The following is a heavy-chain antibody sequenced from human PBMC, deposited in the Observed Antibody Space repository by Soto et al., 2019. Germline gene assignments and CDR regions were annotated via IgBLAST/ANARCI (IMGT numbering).Heavy chain of an antibody. J-gene: IGHJ6*02. CDR1: GGSISSGGYY. CDR3: ARGGRRSPGMDV. CDR2: IYYSGST. Sequence: QVQLQESGPGLVKPSQTLSLTCTVSGGSISSGGYYWSWIRQHPGKGLEWIGYIYYSGSTYYNPSLKSRVTISVDTSKNQSSLKLSSVTAADTAVYYFARGGRRSPGMDVWGQGTTVTVSS. V-gene: IGHV4-31*03.